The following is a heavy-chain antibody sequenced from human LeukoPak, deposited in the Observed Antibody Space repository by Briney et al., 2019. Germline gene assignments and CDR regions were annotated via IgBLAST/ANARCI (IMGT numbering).Heavy chain of an antibody. J-gene: IGHJ4*02. Sequence: GGSLRLSCAVSGFTFSSYAMHWVRQAPGKGLEWVAVISYDGSNKYYADSVKGRFTISRDNSKNTLYLQMNSLRAEDTAVYYCAKPSGYCSGGSCYARSYFDYWGQGTLVTVSS. CDR1: GFTFSSYA. D-gene: IGHD2-15*01. CDR2: ISYDGSNK. V-gene: IGHV3-30*18. CDR3: AKPSGYCSGGSCYARSYFDY.